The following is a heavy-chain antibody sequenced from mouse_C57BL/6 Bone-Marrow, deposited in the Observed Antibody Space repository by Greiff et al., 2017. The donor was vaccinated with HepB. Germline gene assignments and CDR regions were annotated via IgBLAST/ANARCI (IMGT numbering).Heavy chain of an antibody. J-gene: IGHJ1*03. CDR2: IYPGSGST. Sequence: QVQLQQPGAELVKPGASVQMSCKASGYTFTSYWITWVKQRPGQGLEWIGDIYPGSGSTNYNEKFKSKATLTVDTSSSTAYMQLSSLTSEDSAVYYCARYYYGSSLWYFYVWGTGTTVTVSS. CDR3: ARYYYGSSLWYFYV. D-gene: IGHD1-1*01. V-gene: IGHV1-55*01. CDR1: GYTFTSYW.